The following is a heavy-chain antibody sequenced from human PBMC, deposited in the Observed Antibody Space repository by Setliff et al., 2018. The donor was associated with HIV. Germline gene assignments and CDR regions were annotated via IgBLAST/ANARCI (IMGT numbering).Heavy chain of an antibody. Sequence: ASVKVSCKASGYTFTSYYMHWVRQAPGQGLEWMGMVYPSDGSTSYAQKFQGRATMTRDTSTSTIYMELNSLTSEDTAVYYCARDNTAFDIWGQGTMVTVSS. CDR2: VYPSDGST. CDR3: ARDNTAFDI. D-gene: IGHD2-2*02. V-gene: IGHV1-46*01. J-gene: IGHJ3*02. CDR1: GYTFTSYY.